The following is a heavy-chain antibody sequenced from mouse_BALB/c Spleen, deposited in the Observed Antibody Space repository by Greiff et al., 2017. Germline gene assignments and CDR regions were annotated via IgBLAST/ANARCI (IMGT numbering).Heavy chain of an antibody. CDR2: IDLSDSYT. V-gene: IGHV1-69*02. J-gene: IGHJ1*01. D-gene: IGHD1-1*01. CDR3: ARGPSITTVVATPYFDV. CDR1: GYTFTSYW. Sequence: QVHVKQPGAELVKPGASVKLSCKASGYTFTSYWMHWVKQRPGQGLEWIGEIDLSDSYTNYNQKFKGKATLTEDKSSSSAYMQLSSLTSEDSAVYYCARGPSITTVVATPYFDVWGAGTTVTVSS.